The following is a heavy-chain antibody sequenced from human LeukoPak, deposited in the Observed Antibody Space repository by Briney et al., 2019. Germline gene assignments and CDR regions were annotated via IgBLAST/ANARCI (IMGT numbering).Heavy chain of an antibody. CDR2: ISWNSGSI. D-gene: IGHD3-10*01. CDR1: GFTFDDYA. J-gene: IGHJ4*02. CDR3: AKDIRGYVGSYFDY. Sequence: PGGSLRLSCAASGFTFDDYAMHWVRQAPGKGLEWVSGISWNSGSIGYADSVKGRFTISRDNAKNSLYLQMNSLRAEDTALYYCAKDIRGYVGSYFDYWGQGTLVTVSS. V-gene: IGHV3-9*01.